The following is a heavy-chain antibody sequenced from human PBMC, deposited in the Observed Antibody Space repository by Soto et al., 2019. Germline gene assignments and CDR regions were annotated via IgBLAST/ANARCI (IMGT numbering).Heavy chain of an antibody. CDR2: VYFSGNT. CDR3: GSVRPSGYVLS. CDR1: GGSLSSYY. J-gene: IGHJ5*02. V-gene: IGHV4-59*01. Sequence: PSETLSLTCTVSGGSLSSYYWTWIRQSPGEGLEWIGYVYFSGNTNYNPSLKSRVTISIDTSKNQFSLRLASVTAADTAFYFCGSVRPSGYVLSWGQGTLVTVSS. D-gene: IGHD6-25*01.